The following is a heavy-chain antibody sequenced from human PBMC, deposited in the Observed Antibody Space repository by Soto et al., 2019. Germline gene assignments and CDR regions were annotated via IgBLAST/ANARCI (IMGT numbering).Heavy chain of an antibody. D-gene: IGHD2-2*01. CDR2: INYSGNT. V-gene: IGHV4-39*01. CDR1: GDSMSSSGYY. Sequence: SETLSLTCTVSGDSMSSSGYYWGWIRQPPGKGLEWIGSINYSGNTYYNPSLKSRVTISVDTSKSQFSLKLGSVTAADTAVYYCARVDFRYCSSITCNDFDSWGQGPLVTVSS. CDR3: ARVDFRYCSSITCNDFDS. J-gene: IGHJ4*02.